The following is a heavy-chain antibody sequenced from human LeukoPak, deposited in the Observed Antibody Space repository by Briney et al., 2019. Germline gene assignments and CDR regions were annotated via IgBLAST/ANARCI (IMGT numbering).Heavy chain of an antibody. D-gene: IGHD3-16*02. CDR1: GFTFSSYS. CDR2: ISSSSSYI. V-gene: IGHV3-21*01. CDR3: ARDRNGDYVWGSYRGGFDY. Sequence: GGSLRLSCAASGFTFSSYSMNWVRQAPGKGLEWVSSISSSSSYIYYADSVKGRFTISRDNAKNSLYLQMNSLRAEDTAVYYCARDRNGDYVWGSYRGGFDYWGQGALVTVSS. J-gene: IGHJ4*02.